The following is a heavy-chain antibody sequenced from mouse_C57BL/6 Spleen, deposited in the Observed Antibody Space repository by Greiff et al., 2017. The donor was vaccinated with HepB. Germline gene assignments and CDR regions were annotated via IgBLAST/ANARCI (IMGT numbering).Heavy chain of an antibody. CDR2: INPSTGGT. Sequence: DVKLVESGPELVKPGASVKISCKASGYSFTGYYMNWVKQSPEKSLEWIGEINPSTGGTTYNQKFKAKATLTVDKSSSTAYMQLKSLTSEDSAVYYCAREEVFAYWGQGTLVTVSA. V-gene: IGHV1-42*01. J-gene: IGHJ3*01. CDR1: GYSFTGYY. CDR3: AREEVFAY.